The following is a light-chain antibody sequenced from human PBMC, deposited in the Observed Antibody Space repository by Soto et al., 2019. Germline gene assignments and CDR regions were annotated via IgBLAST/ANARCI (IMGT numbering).Light chain of an antibody. Sequence: QSALTQPASVSGSPGQSITISCTGTSSDVGAYNYVSWYQQHPGKAPKLMIYEVSNRPSGVSNRFSGSKSGNTASLTISGLQAEDVCDYYCSSYTSGSTWVFGGGTKVTVL. V-gene: IGLV2-14*01. CDR1: SSDVGAYNY. CDR3: SSYTSGSTWV. CDR2: EVS. J-gene: IGLJ3*02.